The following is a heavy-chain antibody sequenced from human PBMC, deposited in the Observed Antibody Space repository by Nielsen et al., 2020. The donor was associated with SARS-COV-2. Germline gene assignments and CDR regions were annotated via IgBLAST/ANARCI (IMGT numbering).Heavy chain of an antibody. Sequence: GGSLRLSCAASGFTFSDHYMDWVRQAPGKGLEWVGRTRNKANSYTTEYAASVKGRFTISRDDSKNSLYLQMNSLKTEDTAVYYCARAISGSYSFDNWGQGTLVTVSS. D-gene: IGHD1-26*01. CDR3: ARAISGSYSFDN. J-gene: IGHJ4*02. CDR1: GFTFSDHY. CDR2: TRNKANSYTT. V-gene: IGHV3-72*01.